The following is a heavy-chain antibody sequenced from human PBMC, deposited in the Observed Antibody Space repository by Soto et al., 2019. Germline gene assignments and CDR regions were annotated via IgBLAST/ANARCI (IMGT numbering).Heavy chain of an antibody. Sequence: EVQLVESGGGLVQPGGSLRLSCAASGFTFSNYWMSWVRQTPGKGLEWVANIKQDGSVKYYVDSVKGRFTISRDNAKNSLYLQMNSLRAEDTAVYFCARDSPRLFDYWGLGTLVTVSS. CDR2: IKQDGSVK. J-gene: IGHJ4*02. V-gene: IGHV3-7*01. CDR1: GFTFSNYW. CDR3: ARDSPRLFDY.